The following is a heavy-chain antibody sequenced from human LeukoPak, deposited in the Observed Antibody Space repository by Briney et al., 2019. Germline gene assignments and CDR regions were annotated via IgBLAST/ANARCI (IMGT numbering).Heavy chain of an antibody. J-gene: IGHJ4*02. Sequence: GGSLRLSCAASGFTFSNAWMSWVRQAPGKGLEWVGRVKSNTDGWTTDHAAPIKGRFTISRDDSKKTLYLQMNSLKIEDTAVYYCTTEGLAAAGSHWGQGTLVTVSS. V-gene: IGHV3-15*01. D-gene: IGHD6-13*01. CDR3: TTEGLAAAGSH. CDR1: GFTFSNAW. CDR2: VKSNTDGWTT.